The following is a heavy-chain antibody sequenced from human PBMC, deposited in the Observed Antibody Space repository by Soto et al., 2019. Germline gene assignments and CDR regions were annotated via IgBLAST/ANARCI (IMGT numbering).Heavy chain of an antibody. CDR3: ARSVVNQWMVHDACDI. D-gene: IGHD6-19*01. J-gene: IGHJ3*02. CDR2: IYYSGTT. Sequence: SETLSLTCTVSGGSISSSYCSWIRQPPWKGLEWIAYIYYSGTTNYNPSLESRVTTSIDTSKNQFYLRLTSVTAADTAVYYCARSVVNQWMVHDACDIWGQGTLVTVSS. CDR1: GGSISSSY. V-gene: IGHV4-59*01.